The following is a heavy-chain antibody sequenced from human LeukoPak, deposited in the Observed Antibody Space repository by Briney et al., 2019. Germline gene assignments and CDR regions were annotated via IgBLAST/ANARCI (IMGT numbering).Heavy chain of an antibody. D-gene: IGHD3-16*01. J-gene: IGHJ5*02. CDR2: IYYSGNT. Sequence: SETLSLTCTVSGGSISSYYWSWTRQPPGKGLEWIGYIYYSGNTNYNPSLKSRVTISVDTSKNQLSVKLSSVTAADTAVYYCARAFTSPGGFDPWGQGTLVTVSS. V-gene: IGHV4-59*01. CDR3: ARAFTSPGGFDP. CDR1: GGSISSYY.